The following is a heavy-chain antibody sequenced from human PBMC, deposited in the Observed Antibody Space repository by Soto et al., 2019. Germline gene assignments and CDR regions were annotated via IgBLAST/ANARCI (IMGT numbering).Heavy chain of an antibody. CDR3: ARGHFKLELNDYYMDV. J-gene: IGHJ6*03. Sequence: SQTLSLTCAISGDSVSSNSAAWNWIRQSPSRGLEWLGRTYYRSRWYNDYAVSVKSRITINPDTSKNQFSLHLNSVTPEDTAVYYCARGHFKLELNDYYMDVWGKGTTVTVSS. V-gene: IGHV6-1*01. D-gene: IGHD1-7*01. CDR2: TYYRSRWYN. CDR1: GDSVSSNSAA.